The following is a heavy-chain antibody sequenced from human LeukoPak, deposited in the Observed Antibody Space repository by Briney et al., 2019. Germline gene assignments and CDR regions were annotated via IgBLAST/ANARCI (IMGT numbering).Heavy chain of an antibody. V-gene: IGHV3-53*01. Sequence: GGSLRLSCAASGFAVSNNYMNWVRQAPGKGLDWVSVIYSNGDTYYADSVKGRFTISRDDSKNTLYLQMNSLRAEDTAVYYCARDIHYYYDSSGYHNFDYWGQGTLVTVSS. CDR1: GFAVSNNY. CDR2: IYSNGDT. D-gene: IGHD3-22*01. J-gene: IGHJ4*02. CDR3: ARDIHYYYDSSGYHNFDY.